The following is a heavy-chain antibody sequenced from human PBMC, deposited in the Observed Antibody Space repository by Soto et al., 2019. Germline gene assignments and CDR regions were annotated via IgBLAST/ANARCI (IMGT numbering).Heavy chain of an antibody. CDR3: ARGNYCSGDRCPDGPNCFGP. CDR2: IHSSSTTI. Sequence: EVQLVESGGGLVQPWGSLRFSCAASGFTFTTFSMDWVRQAPGNGLEWVSYIHSSSTTIFYADSVKGRFTVSRDNAKNSLYLQMNSLRVEDTAVYYCARGNYCSGDRCPDGPNCFGPWGRGTLVTVSS. CDR1: GFTFTTFS. V-gene: IGHV3-48*01. J-gene: IGHJ5*02. D-gene: IGHD2-15*01.